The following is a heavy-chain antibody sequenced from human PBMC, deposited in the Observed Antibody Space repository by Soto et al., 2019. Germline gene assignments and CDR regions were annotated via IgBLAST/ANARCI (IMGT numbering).Heavy chain of an antibody. V-gene: IGHV1-8*01. D-gene: IGHD6-13*01. Sequence: ASVKVSCKASGYTFTSYDINWVRQATGQGLEWMGWMNPNSGNTGYAQKFQGRVTMTRNTSISTAYMELSSLRSEDTAVYYRAILGEIAAAEHPFDYWGQGTLVTVSS. CDR2: MNPNSGNT. CDR1: GYTFTSYD. CDR3: AILGEIAAAEHPFDY. J-gene: IGHJ4*02.